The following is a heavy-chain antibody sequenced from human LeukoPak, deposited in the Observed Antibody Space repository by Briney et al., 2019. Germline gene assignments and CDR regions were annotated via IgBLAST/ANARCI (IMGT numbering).Heavy chain of an antibody. CDR1: GYRFTTYW. D-gene: IGHD2-2*01. J-gene: IGHJ4*02. Sequence: GESLKISCKGSGYRFTTYWIGWVRQMPGKGLEWMGIIYPGDSDARYSPSFQGQVTISADKSISTAYLQWSSLKASDTAMYYCARRLVYDCSSTSCYHFDYWGQGTLVTVSS. CDR3: ARRLVYDCSSTSCYHFDY. CDR2: IYPGDSDA. V-gene: IGHV5-51*01.